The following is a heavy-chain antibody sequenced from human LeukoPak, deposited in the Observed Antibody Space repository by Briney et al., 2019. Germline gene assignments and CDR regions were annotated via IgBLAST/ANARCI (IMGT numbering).Heavy chain of an antibody. V-gene: IGHV3-13*01. J-gene: IGHJ6*02. D-gene: IGHD6-13*01. CDR1: GITFSTSD. CDR3: ARGSVRVGMDV. Sequence: GGSLRLSCEASGITFSTSDMHGVRQAPGKGLEWVSVIGTAGDTYYADSVKGRFTISRENAKNSLYLQMNSLRAGDTAVYYCARGSVRVGMDVWGQGTTVTVSS. CDR2: IGTAGDT.